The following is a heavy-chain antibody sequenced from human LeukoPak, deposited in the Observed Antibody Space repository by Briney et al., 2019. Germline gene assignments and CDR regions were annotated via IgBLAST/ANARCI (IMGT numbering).Heavy chain of an antibody. CDR1: GGSFSGYY. CDR3: ARDRKYYYHMDV. CDR2: INHSGST. V-gene: IGHV4-34*01. D-gene: IGHD1-14*01. Sequence: SETLSLTCAVYGGSFSGYYWSWIRQPPGKGLEWIGEINHSGSTNYNPSLKSRVTISVDTSKNQFFLKLSSLTAADTAVYYCARDRKYYYHMDVWGKGTTVTVSS. J-gene: IGHJ6*03.